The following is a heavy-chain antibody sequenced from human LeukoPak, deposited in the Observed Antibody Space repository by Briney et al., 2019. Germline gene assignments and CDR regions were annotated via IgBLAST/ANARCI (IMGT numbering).Heavy chain of an antibody. J-gene: IGHJ4*02. D-gene: IGHD5-12*01. CDR2: ISSSSSYI. V-gene: IGHV3-21*01. CDR3: ASMGGYDFYAIDY. Sequence: GGSLRLSCAASGFTFSSYSMNWVRQAPGKGLEWVSSISSSSSYIYYADSVKGRFTISRDNAKNSLYLQMNSLRAEDTAVYYCASMGGYDFYAIDYWGQGTLVTVSS. CDR1: GFTFSSYS.